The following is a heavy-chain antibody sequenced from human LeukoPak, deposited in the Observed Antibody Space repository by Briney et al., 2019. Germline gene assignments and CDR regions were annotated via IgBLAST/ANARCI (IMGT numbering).Heavy chain of an antibody. V-gene: IGHV1-8*03. Sequence: ASVKVSCKASVYTFTNYDINWVRQATGQGVEWMGGRNPKSGNTGYEEKFQGRVTITRHTSITTAYTELTSLRSEDPAVYYCARGPAYSNYGASYYYCMVVWGKGTTVTVSS. CDR1: VYTFTNYD. CDR2: RNPKSGNT. CDR3: ARGPAYSNYGASYYYCMVV. J-gene: IGHJ6*03. D-gene: IGHD4-11*01.